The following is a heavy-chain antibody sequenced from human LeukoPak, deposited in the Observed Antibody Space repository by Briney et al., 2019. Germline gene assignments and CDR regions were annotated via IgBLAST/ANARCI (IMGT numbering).Heavy chain of an antibody. J-gene: IGHJ4*02. CDR2: IYHSGRT. CDR3: ARNGGNSDVDY. Sequence: SEALSLTCAVSGGSIGSNSWWSWVRQPPGKGLEWIGEIYHSGRTNYNLSLKSRVTISVDMSKNQFSLKLSSVTAADTAVYYCARNGGNSDVDYWGQGTLVTVSS. V-gene: IGHV4-4*02. CDR1: GGSIGSNSW. D-gene: IGHD4-23*01.